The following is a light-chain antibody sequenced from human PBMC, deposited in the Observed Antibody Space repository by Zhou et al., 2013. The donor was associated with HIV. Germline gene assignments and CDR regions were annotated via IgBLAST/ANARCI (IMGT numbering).Light chain of an antibody. Sequence: DIQMTQSPSSLSASVGDRVTITCQASQDISNYLNWYQQKPGKAPRLLIAGVSDLQRGVPSRFSGSGYGTHFTLTISSLQPEDVATYYCQQTLHLYTFAQGTKLDIK. CDR3: QQTLHLYT. CDR2: GVS. J-gene: IGKJ2*01. CDR1: QDISNY. V-gene: IGKV1-39*01.